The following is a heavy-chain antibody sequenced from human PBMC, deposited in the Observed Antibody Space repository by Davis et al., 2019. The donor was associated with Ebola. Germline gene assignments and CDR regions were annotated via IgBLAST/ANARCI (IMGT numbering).Heavy chain of an antibody. V-gene: IGHV3-48*02. CDR3: ARVGIAVALSTDY. J-gene: IGHJ4*02. Sequence: GESLKISCAASGFTFSSYSMNWVRQAPGKGLEWVSYISSSSSTIYYADSVKGRFTISRDNAKNSLYLQMNSLRDEDTAVYYCARVGIAVALSTDYWGQGTLVTVSS. CDR2: ISSSSSTI. D-gene: IGHD6-19*01. CDR1: GFTFSSYS.